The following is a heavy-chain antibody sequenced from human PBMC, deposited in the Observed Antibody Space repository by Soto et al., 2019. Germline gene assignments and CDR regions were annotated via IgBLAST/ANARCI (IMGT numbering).Heavy chain of an antibody. V-gene: IGHV1-18*01. CDR2: IRPDNGNR. CDR1: GYTFSTSG. CDR3: ARDTESNRYND. Sequence: ASVKFSCKTSGYTFSTSGISLARQAPGQGLEWVGWIRPDNGNRKSAQRLQGRVTLTTDTSASTAYMELRSLTSDDTAMYYCARDTESNRYNDWGQGTLVTVSS. J-gene: IGHJ1*01. D-gene: IGHD1-20*01.